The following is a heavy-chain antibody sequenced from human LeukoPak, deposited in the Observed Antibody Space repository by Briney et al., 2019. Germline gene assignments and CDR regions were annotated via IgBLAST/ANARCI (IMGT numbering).Heavy chain of an antibody. CDR2: TYYRSKWYG. D-gene: IGHD2-15*01. Sequence: SQTLSLTCAISGDSVSNNSGAWNWIRQSPSRGLEWLGRTYYRSKWYGDYAVSVRSRISINPDTSKNQFSLQLKSVTPEDTAVYYCARAPARGTPIPEEVDAFDIWGHGTMVTVSS. V-gene: IGHV6-1*01. CDR3: ARAPARGTPIPEEVDAFDI. J-gene: IGHJ3*02. CDR1: GDSVSNNSGA.